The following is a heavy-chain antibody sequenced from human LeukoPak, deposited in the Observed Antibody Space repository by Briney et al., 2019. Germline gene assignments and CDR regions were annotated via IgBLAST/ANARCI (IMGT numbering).Heavy chain of an antibody. CDR2: IKQDGSER. D-gene: IGHD3-22*01. Sequence: PGGSLRLSCAASGFTFTKYWMTWVRQAPGKGLEWVANIKQDGSERNYVDTVKGRFIISRDNAKNLLYLQMNSLRAEDTAVYYCAKDLSGGVVAVFDYWGQGTLVTVSS. CDR1: GFTFTKYW. V-gene: IGHV3-7*01. J-gene: IGHJ4*02. CDR3: AKDLSGGVVAVFDY.